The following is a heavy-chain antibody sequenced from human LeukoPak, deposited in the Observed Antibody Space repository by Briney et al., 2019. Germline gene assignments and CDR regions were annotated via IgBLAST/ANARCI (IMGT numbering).Heavy chain of an antibody. CDR2: ISGGGGST. V-gene: IGHV3-23*01. D-gene: IGHD5-12*01. Sequence: GGSLRLSCAASGFTFSNYAMSWVRQAPGKGLEWVSVISGGGGSTYYADSVKGRFTISRDNSKNTLYLQMNSLRAEDTAVYFCAKGGGYSGYDYVDYWGQGTLVTASS. J-gene: IGHJ4*02. CDR3: AKGGGYSGYDYVDY. CDR1: GFTFSNYA.